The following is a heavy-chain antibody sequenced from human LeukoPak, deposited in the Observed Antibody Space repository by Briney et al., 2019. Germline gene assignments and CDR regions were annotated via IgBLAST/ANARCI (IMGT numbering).Heavy chain of an antibody. J-gene: IGHJ5*02. Sequence: ASVKASCKASGYTFTSYGISWVRQAPGQGLEWMGWISAYNGNTNYAQKLRGRVTMTTDTSTSTAYMELRSLRSDDTAVYYCARVPNLGGWFDPWGQGTLVTVSS. CDR2: ISAYNGNT. CDR1: GYTFTSYG. V-gene: IGHV1-18*01. D-gene: IGHD1-14*01. CDR3: ARVPNLGGWFDP.